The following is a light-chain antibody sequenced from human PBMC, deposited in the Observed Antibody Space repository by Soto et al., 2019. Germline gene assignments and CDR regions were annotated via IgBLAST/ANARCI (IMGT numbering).Light chain of an antibody. J-gene: IGLJ2*01. CDR1: SSDVGGYDY. V-gene: IGLV2-8*01. CDR3: SSYAGSNNYVV. Sequence: QSVLTQPPSASGSPGQSVTISCTGTSSDVGGYDYVSWYQQHPVKAPKLMIYEVSKRPSGVPARFSGSKSGNTASLTVSGLQAEDEADYYCSSYAGSNNYVVFGGGTKVTVL. CDR2: EVS.